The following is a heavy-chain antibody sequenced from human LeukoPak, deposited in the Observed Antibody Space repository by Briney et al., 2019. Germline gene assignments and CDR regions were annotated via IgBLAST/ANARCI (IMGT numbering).Heavy chain of an antibody. Sequence: GGSLRLSCAASGFTFSTYGMHWVRQAPGKGLEWVAVISYDGSNKYYADSVKGRFTISRDNSKNTLYLLMNSLRAEDTAVYFCAKDDPSDDIVAAGYYYGMDVWGQGTTVTVSS. J-gene: IGHJ6*02. CDR2: ISYDGSNK. CDR1: GFTFSTYG. D-gene: IGHD6-13*01. CDR3: AKDDPSDDIVAAGYYYGMDV. V-gene: IGHV3-30*18.